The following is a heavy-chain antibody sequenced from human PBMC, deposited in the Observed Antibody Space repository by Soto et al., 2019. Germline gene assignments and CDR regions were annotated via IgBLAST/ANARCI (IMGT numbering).Heavy chain of an antibody. V-gene: IGHV4-34*01. D-gene: IGHD2-15*01. CDR1: GGSFSGYE. J-gene: IGHJ6*02. CDR3: ARPNKRLVRAAYYYYGMDV. CDR2: INHSGST. Sequence: KSXATLSLTCAVYGGSFSGYEWSWIGQPPGKGLEWIGEINHSGSTNYNPSLKSRVTISVDTSKNQFSLKLSSVTAADTAVYYCARPNKRLVRAAYYYYGMDVWGQGTTVTVSS.